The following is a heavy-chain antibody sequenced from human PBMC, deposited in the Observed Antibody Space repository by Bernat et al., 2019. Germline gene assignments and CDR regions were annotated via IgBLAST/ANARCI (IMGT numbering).Heavy chain of an antibody. CDR1: GFTVLNNY. J-gene: IGHJ4*02. CDR3: ARIRRVRSLHYFDY. CDR2: ISSSGSTI. Sequence: VESGGGLVQPGGSLRLSCAASGFTVLNNYMSWVRQAPGKGLEWVSYISSSGSTIYYADSVKGRFTISRDNAKNSLYLQMNSLRAEDTAVYYCARIRRVRSLHYFDYWGQGTLVTVSS. V-gene: IGHV3-11*04. D-gene: IGHD1-14*01.